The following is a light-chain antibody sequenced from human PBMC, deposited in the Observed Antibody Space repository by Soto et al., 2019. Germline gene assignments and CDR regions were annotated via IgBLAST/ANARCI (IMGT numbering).Light chain of an antibody. CDR3: QQYGRSPST. V-gene: IGKV3-20*01. Sequence: VVLTQSPATLSLSPGERATLSCRASQSISEFLAWYQQKPGQAPRLLIYDASNRATGTPDRFSGSGSGTDFTLTISRLEPEDFAVYYCQQYGRSPSTFGGGTKVDIK. CDR1: QSISEF. CDR2: DAS. J-gene: IGKJ4*01.